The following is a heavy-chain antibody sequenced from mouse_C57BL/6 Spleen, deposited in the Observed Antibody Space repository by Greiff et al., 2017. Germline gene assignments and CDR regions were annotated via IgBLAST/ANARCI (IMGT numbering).Heavy chain of an antibody. CDR2: ISDGGSYT. CDR1: GFTFSSYA. CDR3: ARGKIYDYDFDY. Sequence: EVHLVESGGGLVKPGGSLKLSCAASGFTFSSYAMSWVRQTPEKRLEWVATISDGGSYTYYPDNVKGRFTISRDNAKNNLYLQMSHLKSEDTAMYYCARGKIYDYDFDYWGQGTTLTVSS. D-gene: IGHD2-4*01. V-gene: IGHV5-4*01. J-gene: IGHJ2*01.